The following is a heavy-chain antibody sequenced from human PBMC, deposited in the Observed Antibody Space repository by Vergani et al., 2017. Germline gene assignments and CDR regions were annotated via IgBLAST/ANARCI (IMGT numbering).Heavy chain of an antibody. D-gene: IGHD6-19*01. CDR2: ISGSGGST. V-gene: IGHV3-23*01. CDR3: AKGRGGPSMVCSSGWGYFDC. Sequence: EVQLLESGGGLVQPGGSLRLSCAASGFTFSSYAMSWVRQAPGKGLEWVSAISGSGGSTYYADSVKGRFTISRDNSKNTLYLQMNSLRAEDTAVYYCAKGRGGPSMVCSSGWGYFDCWGQGTLVTVSS. J-gene: IGHJ4*02. CDR1: GFTFSSYA.